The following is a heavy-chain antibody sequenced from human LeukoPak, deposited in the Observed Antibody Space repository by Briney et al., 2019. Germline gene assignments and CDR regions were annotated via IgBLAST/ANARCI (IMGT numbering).Heavy chain of an antibody. D-gene: IGHD6-13*01. CDR3: AREGGSSWYKGDESDAFDI. CDR2: IYTSGST. V-gene: IGHV4-4*07. J-gene: IGHJ3*02. Sequence: SETLSLTCTVSGGSISSYYWSWIRQPAGKGLEWIGRIYTSGSTIYNPSLKSRVTMSVDTSKNQFSLKLSSVTAADTAVYYCAREGGSSWYKGDESDAFDIWGQGTMVTVSS. CDR1: GGSISSYY.